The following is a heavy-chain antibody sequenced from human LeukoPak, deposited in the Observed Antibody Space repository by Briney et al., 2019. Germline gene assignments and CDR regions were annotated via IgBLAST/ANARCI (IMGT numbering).Heavy chain of an antibody. D-gene: IGHD2-21*02. Sequence: ASVKVSCKASGDTFTSYYMHWVRQAPGQGLEWMGIINPSGDSTSSAQTFQGRVTMTRDMSTSTVYMALSSLRTEDTAVFYCARSMVTTDRNFDHWGQGTLVTVSS. J-gene: IGHJ4*02. CDR1: GDTFTSYY. CDR3: ARSMVTTDRNFDH. CDR2: INPSGDST. V-gene: IGHV1-46*01.